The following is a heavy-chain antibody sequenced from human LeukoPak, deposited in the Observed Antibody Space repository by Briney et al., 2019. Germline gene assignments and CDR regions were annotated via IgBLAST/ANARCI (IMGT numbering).Heavy chain of an antibody. CDR2: IYPADSDT. V-gene: IGHV5-51*01. J-gene: IGHJ5*01. D-gene: IGHD6-19*01. CDR1: GYTFTMYW. CDR3: ARQRGSGWYDF. Sequence: KPGESLRISCTGSGYTFTMYWIGWVRQMPGKGLEWMGIIYPADSDTRYSPTVRGQVTISVDKSVNTAYLQWSSLNASDTATYYCARQRGSGWYDFWGQGTLVTVSS.